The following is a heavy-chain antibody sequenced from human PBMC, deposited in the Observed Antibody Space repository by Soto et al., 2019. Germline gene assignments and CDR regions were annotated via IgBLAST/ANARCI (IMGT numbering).Heavy chain of an antibody. V-gene: IGHV1-2*02. CDR1: GYTFTGYY. CDR2: INPNSGGT. Sequence: ASVKVSCKTSGYTFTGYYMHWVRQAPGQGLEWMGWINPNSGGTNYAQKFQGRVTISADVSKNQFSLDLRSVTAADTAVYYCARRWSGTDYWGHGTLVTVSS. D-gene: IGHD3-10*01. CDR3: ARRWSGTDY. J-gene: IGHJ4*01.